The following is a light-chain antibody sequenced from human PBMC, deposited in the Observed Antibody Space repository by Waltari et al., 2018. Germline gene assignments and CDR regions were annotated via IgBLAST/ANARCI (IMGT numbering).Light chain of an antibody. Sequence: QSALPQPRSVSGSPGQSVTIPCTGTNSDVGGYNYASWYQHHPGQAPKLMIYDVSKRPSGFPDRFSGSKSGNTASLTISGLQAEDEADYYCCSYAGSYHVVFGGGTKLTVL. CDR3: CSYAGSYHVV. CDR1: NSDVGGYNY. V-gene: IGLV2-11*01. J-gene: IGLJ2*01. CDR2: DVS.